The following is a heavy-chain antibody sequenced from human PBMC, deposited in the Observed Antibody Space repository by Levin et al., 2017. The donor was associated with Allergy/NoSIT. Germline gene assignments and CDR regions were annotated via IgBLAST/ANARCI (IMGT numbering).Heavy chain of an antibody. J-gene: IGHJ4*02. D-gene: IGHD3-16*02. CDR3: ARGAGGYLH. CDR1: GFTVSNNY. Sequence: LSLTCAVSGFTVSNNYMTWVRQAPGKGLEWVSVIYNGGDTYYADSVKGRFTISRDNFKNTLFLQMNSLRAEDTALYYCARGAGGYLHWGQGTLVTVSS. CDR2: IYNGGDT. V-gene: IGHV3-66*02.